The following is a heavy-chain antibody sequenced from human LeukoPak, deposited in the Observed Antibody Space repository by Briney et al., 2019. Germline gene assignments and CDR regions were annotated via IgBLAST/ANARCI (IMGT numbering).Heavy chain of an antibody. V-gene: IGHV3-23*01. CDR2: ISGSGGST. J-gene: IGHJ4*02. D-gene: IGHD3-22*01. CDR1: GFTFSSYA. Sequence: GGSLRLSCAASGFTFSSYAMSWVRQAPGKGLEWVSAISGSGGSTYYADSVKGRFTISRDNAKKSLYLQMNSLRAEDTAVYYCARVVVNYYDSSGYGATDYWGQGTLVTASS. CDR3: ARVVVNYYDSSGYGATDY.